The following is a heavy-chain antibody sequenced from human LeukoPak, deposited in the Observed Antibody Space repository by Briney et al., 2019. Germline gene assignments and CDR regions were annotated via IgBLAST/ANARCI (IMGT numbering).Heavy chain of an antibody. CDR1: GFTFSSYA. V-gene: IGHV3-30-3*01. J-gene: IGHJ4*02. D-gene: IGHD3-3*01. CDR3: ARDDGDTIFGVVMKASYFDY. CDR2: ISYDGSNK. Sequence: PGGSLRLSCAASGFTFSSYAMHWARQAPGKGLEGVAVISYDGSNKYYADSVKGRFTISRDNSKNTLYLQMNSLRAEDTAVYYCARDDGDTIFGVVMKASYFDYWGQGTLVTVSS.